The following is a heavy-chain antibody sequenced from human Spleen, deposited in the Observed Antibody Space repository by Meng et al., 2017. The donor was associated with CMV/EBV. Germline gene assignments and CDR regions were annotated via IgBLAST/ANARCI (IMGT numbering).Heavy chain of an antibody. J-gene: IGHJ4*02. CDR2: ISRGSSDI. CDR3: ARDASSSLDY. CDR1: GFTFSNYR. D-gene: IGHD6-13*01. V-gene: IGHV3-21*01. Sequence: LSCAASGFTFSNYRMYWVRQAPGKGLEWVSSISRGSSDIYYADSVKGRFTISRDDAKNSLSLQMNSLRAEDTAVYYCARDASSSLDYWGQGTLVTVSS.